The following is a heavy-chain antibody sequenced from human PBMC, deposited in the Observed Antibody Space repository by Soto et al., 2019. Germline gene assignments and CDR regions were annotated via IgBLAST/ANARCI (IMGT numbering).Heavy chain of an antibody. CDR3: VSRVSANSDS. J-gene: IGHJ5*01. CDR1: GFTFSSYD. D-gene: IGHD1-1*01. CDR2: ISSNGGTT. Sequence: EVQLAESGGGMVQPGGSLRLSCVASGFTFSSYDMHWVRQAPGKGLEYVSSISSNGGTTYYGNSVKGRVTISRDNSKTTLYLQMGSLRAEEMAVYYCVSRVSANSDSWAQRNLVTTSP. V-gene: IGHV3-64*01.